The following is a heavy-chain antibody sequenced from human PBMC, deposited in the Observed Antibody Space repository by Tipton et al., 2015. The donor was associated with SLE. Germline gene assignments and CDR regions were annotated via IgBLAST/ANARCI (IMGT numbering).Heavy chain of an antibody. D-gene: IGHD5-12*01. J-gene: IGHJ4*02. CDR1: VFTFSTSW. CDR2: IKEDGSEK. V-gene: IGHV3-7*01. CDR3: VGPLAKPPAY. Sequence: SLRLSCAASVFTFSTSWMSWVRQAPGEGLEWVANIKEDGSEKYYVDSVKGRFTISRDNAKNSLSLQLNSLRAEDTAVYYCVGPLAKPPAYWGQGTLVTVSS.